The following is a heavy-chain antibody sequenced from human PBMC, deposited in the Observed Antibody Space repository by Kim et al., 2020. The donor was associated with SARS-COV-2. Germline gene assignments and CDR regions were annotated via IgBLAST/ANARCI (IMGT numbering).Heavy chain of an antibody. Sequence: SETLSRTCFVSGGSTRSPTYYWGWIRQPPGKGLEWIGNVYYSGNTYYNPSLKSRLTISIDTSKNQFSLKLNSVTAADTALYYCARVDSNYFDYWGQETLV. D-gene: IGHD4-4*01. J-gene: IGHJ4*02. CDR3: ARVDSNYFDY. V-gene: IGHV4-39*01. CDR2: VYYSGNT. CDR1: GGSTRSPTYY.